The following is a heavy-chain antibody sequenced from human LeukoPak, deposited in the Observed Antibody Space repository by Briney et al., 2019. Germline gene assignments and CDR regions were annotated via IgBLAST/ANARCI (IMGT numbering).Heavy chain of an antibody. J-gene: IGHJ4*02. D-gene: IGHD6-19*01. CDR2: ISPNNGNT. Sequence: GASVKVSCKASGYKFTGYYLHWVRQAPGQGLEWMGWISPNNGNTNYAQKFQGRVTMTTDTPTSTAYMEMRSLRSDDTAVYYCARDRDSSGWHVADYWGQGTLVTVSS. CDR1: GYKFTGYY. CDR3: ARDRDSSGWHVADY. V-gene: IGHV1-18*04.